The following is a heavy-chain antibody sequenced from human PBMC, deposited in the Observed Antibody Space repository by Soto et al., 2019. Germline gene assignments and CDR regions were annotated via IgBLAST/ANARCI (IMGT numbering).Heavy chain of an antibody. CDR3: ARETGIAVAGTSGIAEYFQH. CDR1: GFTFSSYG. Sequence: GGSLRLSCAASGFTFSSYGMHWVRQAPGKGLEWVAVIWYDGSNKYYADSVKGRFTISRDNSKNTLYLQMNSLRAEDTAVYYCARETGIAVAGTSGIAEYFQHWGQGTLVTVSS. CDR2: IWYDGSNK. D-gene: IGHD6-19*01. V-gene: IGHV3-33*01. J-gene: IGHJ1*01.